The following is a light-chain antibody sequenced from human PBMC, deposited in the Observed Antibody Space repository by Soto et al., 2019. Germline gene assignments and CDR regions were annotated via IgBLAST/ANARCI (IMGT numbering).Light chain of an antibody. CDR3: AAWDDRLSAVV. J-gene: IGLJ2*01. Sequence: QSVLTQPPSASGTPGQRVTISCSGSSSNIGSNTVNWSQQLPGTAPKLLIYSNDQRPSGVPDRFSGSKSGTSASLAISGLLSEDEADYYCAAWDDRLSAVVFGGGTKLTVL. CDR1: SSNIGSNT. V-gene: IGLV1-44*01. CDR2: SND.